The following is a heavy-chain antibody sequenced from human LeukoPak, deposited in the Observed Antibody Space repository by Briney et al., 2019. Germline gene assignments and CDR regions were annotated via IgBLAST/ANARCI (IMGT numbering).Heavy chain of an antibody. CDR2: LNSNSGGT. CDR3: AREMGLLGYCSSTSCLFDAFDI. CDR1: GHTFTGYY. V-gene: IGHV1-2*02. Sequence: ASVKVFCKASGHTFTGYYMHWAPHPRRQGLECMRWLNSNSGGTKCAQKFRGRVTMTRDTSISTAYMERSRLRSDDTAVYYCAREMGLLGYCSSTSCLFDAFDIWGQGTMVTVSS. D-gene: IGHD2-2*01. J-gene: IGHJ3*02.